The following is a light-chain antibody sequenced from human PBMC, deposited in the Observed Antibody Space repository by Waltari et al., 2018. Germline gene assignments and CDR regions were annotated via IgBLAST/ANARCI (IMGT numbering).Light chain of an antibody. V-gene: IGKV3-11*01. J-gene: IGKJ5*01. CDR1: QSVSSS. CDR3: QQRSKWPIT. Sequence: EIVLTQSPATLSLSPGERATLSCRASQSVSSSLGWYQQRPGQAPRLLIYDASSRATGIPGRFSGSGSGTDFTLTISSLEPEDFAVYYCQQRSKWPITFGQGTRLEIK. CDR2: DAS.